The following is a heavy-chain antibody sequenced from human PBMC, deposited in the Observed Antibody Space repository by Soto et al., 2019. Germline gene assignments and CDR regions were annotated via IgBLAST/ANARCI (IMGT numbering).Heavy chain of an antibody. J-gene: IGHJ5*02. V-gene: IGHV4-59*01. Sequence: SETLSLTCTVSGGSISSYYWSWIRQPPGKGLEWIGYIYYSGSTNYNPSLKSRVTISVDTSKNQLSLRLSSVTAADTAVYYCAATNKRGLWYVPEDASKGDSSSWYRWFDPWGQGTLVTVSS. CDR1: GGSISSYY. D-gene: IGHD6-13*01. CDR2: IYYSGST. CDR3: AATNKRGLWYVPEDASKGDSSSWYRWFDP.